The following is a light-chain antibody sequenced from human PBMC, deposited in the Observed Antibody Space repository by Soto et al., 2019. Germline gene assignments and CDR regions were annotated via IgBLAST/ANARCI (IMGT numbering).Light chain of an antibody. CDR1: QSVSSY. J-gene: IGKJ3*01. Sequence: EIVLTQSPATLSLSPRERATLSCRASQSVSSYLAWYQQKPGQAPRLLIYDASNRATGIPARFSGSGSGTDFTLTISSLEPEDFAVYYCQQRSNWPTFGPGTKVDIK. CDR2: DAS. V-gene: IGKV3-11*01. CDR3: QQRSNWPT.